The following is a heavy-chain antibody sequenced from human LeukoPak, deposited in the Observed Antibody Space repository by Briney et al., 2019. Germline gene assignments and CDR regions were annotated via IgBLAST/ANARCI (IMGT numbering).Heavy chain of an antibody. CDR3: ARHRPSGSYLDP. CDR2: IYHSGST. Sequence: PSETLSLTCAVSGYSISSGYYWGWIRQPPGKGLEWIGSIYHSGSTYYNPSLKSRVTISVDTSKNQFSLKPSSVTAADTAVYYCARHRPSGSYLDPWGQGTLVTVSS. CDR1: GYSISSGYY. J-gene: IGHJ5*02. D-gene: IGHD1-26*01. V-gene: IGHV4-38-2*01.